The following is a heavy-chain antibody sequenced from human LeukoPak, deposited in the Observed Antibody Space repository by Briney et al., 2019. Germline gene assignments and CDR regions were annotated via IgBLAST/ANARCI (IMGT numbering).Heavy chain of an antibody. D-gene: IGHD3-22*01. CDR2: IYHSGST. Sequence: SETLSLTCTVSGGSISSGGYYWSWIRQPPGKGLEWIGYIYHSGSTYYNPSLKSRVTISVDRSKNQFSLKLSSVTAADTAVYYCARDRSSAIDYWGQGTLVTVSS. J-gene: IGHJ4*02. CDR3: ARDRSSAIDY. CDR1: GGSISSGGYY. V-gene: IGHV4-30-2*01.